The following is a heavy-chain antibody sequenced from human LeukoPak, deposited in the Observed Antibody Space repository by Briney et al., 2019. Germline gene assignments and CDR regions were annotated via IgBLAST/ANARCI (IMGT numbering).Heavy chain of an antibody. V-gene: IGHV1-2*02. CDR1: GYTFTGYY. D-gene: IGHD2-15*01. J-gene: IGHJ4*02. CDR3: ARAPRCSGGSCYSDY. Sequence: ASVKVSCKASGYTFTGYYMHWVRQAPGQGLEWMGWINPNSGGTNYAQKFQGRVTMTRDTSISTAYMELSRLRSDDTAVYYCARAPRCSGGSCYSDYWGQGTLVTVSS. CDR2: INPNSGGT.